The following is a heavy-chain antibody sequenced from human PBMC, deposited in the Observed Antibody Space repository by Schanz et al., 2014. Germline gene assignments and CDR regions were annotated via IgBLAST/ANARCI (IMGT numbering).Heavy chain of an antibody. Sequence: QVQLVESGGGLVKPGGSLRLSCAASGFIFNDYYMNWIRQAPGKGLEWLSYISRDGTTSYYADSVKGRFTISRDNAKNALYLQMNSLRAEDTDVYYCVRDTDYHFDYWGQGTLVTVSS. CDR3: VRDTDYHFDY. J-gene: IGHJ4*02. V-gene: IGHV3-11*04. D-gene: IGHD4-17*01. CDR2: ISRDGTTS. CDR1: GFIFNDYY.